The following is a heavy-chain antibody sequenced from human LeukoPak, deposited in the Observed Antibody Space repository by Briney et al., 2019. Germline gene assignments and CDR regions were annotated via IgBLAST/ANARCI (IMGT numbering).Heavy chain of an antibody. CDR3: AKLTNSWFDP. D-gene: IGHD2-2*01. J-gene: IGHJ5*02. Sequence: GGSLRLSCAASGFTFSSYGMSWVRQAPGKGLEWVSAISGSGGSTYYADSVKGRFTISRDNSKNALYLQMNSLRAEDTAVYYCAKLTNSWFDPWGQGTLVAVSS. CDR1: GFTFSSYG. V-gene: IGHV3-23*01. CDR2: ISGSGGST.